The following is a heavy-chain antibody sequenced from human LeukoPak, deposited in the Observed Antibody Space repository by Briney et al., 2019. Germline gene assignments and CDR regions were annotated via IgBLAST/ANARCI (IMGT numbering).Heavy chain of an antibody. J-gene: IGHJ4*02. Sequence: GGSLRLSCAASGFTFSNYAMCWVRQAPGRGLEWVSAVSGGGDGTYYADSVKGRFTISRDNSRNTVYPQMSSLRAEDTALYYCAKDSAHSYYYGSGSYYQFWGQGTLVTVSS. D-gene: IGHD3-10*01. CDR1: GFTFSNYA. CDR3: AKDSAHSYYYGSGSYYQF. CDR2: VSGGGDGT. V-gene: IGHV3-23*01.